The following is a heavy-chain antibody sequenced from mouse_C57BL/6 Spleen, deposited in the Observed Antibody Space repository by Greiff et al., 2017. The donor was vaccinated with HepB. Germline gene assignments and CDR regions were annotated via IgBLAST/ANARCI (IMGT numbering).Heavy chain of an antibody. CDR2: ISGGGGNT. V-gene: IGHV5-9*01. CDR3: ARPLYYYGSRRDWYFDV. D-gene: IGHD1-1*01. J-gene: IGHJ1*03. CDR1: GFTFSSYT. Sequence: EVKLMESGGGLVKPGGSLKLSCAASGFTFSSYTMSWVRQTPEKRLEWVATISGGGGNTYYPDSVKGRFTISRDNAKNTLYLQMSSLRSEDTALYYCARPLYYYGSRRDWYFDVWGTGTTVTVSS.